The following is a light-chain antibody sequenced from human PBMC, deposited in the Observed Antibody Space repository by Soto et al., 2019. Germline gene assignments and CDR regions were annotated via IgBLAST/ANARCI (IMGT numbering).Light chain of an antibody. J-gene: IGLJ2*01. CDR1: NIGNKN. CDR3: QVWDSSTVV. V-gene: IGLV3-9*01. Sequence: SSELTQAFSVSVALGQTARITCGGNNIGNKNVHWYQQKPGQAPTLVIYRDFNRPSGIPERISGSNSGDTATLTISRAQVGDEADYYCQVWDSSTVVFGGGTKLTVL. CDR2: RDF.